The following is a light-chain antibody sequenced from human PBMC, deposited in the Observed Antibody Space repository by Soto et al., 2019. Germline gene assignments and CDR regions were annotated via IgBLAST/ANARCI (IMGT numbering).Light chain of an antibody. J-gene: IGLJ1*01. CDR3: SAYTVSRTYV. CDR1: SSDVGAYNF. CDR2: NVY. V-gene: IGLV2-14*03. Sequence: QSALTQPASVSGSPGQSITISCTGTSSDVGAYNFVSWHQQHPGKAPKLMIYNVYDRPSGISYRFSGSKSGNTASLTISGHQGEDEADYYCSAYTVSRTYVFGTGTKVTVL.